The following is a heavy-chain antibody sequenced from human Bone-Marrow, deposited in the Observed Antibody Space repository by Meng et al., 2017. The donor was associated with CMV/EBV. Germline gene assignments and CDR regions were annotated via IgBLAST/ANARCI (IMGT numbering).Heavy chain of an antibody. CDR2: ISSSSSYI. J-gene: IGHJ6*02. CDR1: GFTFTNHW. D-gene: IGHD3-10*01. CDR3: ASQGSDYYYGMDV. V-gene: IGHV3-21*01. Sequence: GESLKISCAASGFTFTNHWMTWVRQAPGKGLEWVSSISSSSSYIYYADSVKGRFTISRDNAKNSLCLQMNSLRAEDTAVYYCASQGSDYYYGMDVWGQGTTVTVSS.